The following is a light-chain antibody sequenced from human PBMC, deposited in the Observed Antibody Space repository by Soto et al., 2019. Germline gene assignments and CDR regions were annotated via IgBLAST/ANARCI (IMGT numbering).Light chain of an antibody. V-gene: IGKV4-1*01. J-gene: IGKJ1*01. CDR1: QNVLYSSNNKNY. CDR2: WAS. CDR3: QQYYTTPRT. Sequence: DIVMTQSPDSLAVSLGERATINCKSSQNVLYSSNNKNYLAWYQQKPGQPPKLLIYWASTRESGVPDRFSGSGSGTDFTLTISSLHAEDVAVYYCQQYYTTPRTFGQGTKVEIK.